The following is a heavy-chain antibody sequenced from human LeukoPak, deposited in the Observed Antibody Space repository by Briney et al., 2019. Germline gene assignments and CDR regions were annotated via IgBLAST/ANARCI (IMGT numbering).Heavy chain of an antibody. D-gene: IGHD3-3*02. J-gene: IGHJ4*02. CDR2: INHSGST. Sequence: PSETLSLTRAVYGGSFSGYYWSWIRQPPGKGLEWIGEINHSGSTNYNPSLKSRVTISVDTSKNQFSLKLSSVTAADTAVYYCARGRIRVYFDYWGQGTLVTVSS. CDR1: GGSFSGYY. V-gene: IGHV4-34*01. CDR3: ARGRIRVYFDY.